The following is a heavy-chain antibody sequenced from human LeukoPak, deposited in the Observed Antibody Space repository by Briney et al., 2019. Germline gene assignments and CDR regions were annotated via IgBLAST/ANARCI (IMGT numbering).Heavy chain of an antibody. V-gene: IGHV4-59*11. CDR1: GGSICSHY. J-gene: IGHJ6*03. CDR3: ARRTGYLNYYYYYYMDV. D-gene: IGHD3/OR15-3a*01. Sequence: SETLSLTCTVSGGSICSHYWSWIRQPPGKGLEWIGYIYYSGSTNYNPSLKSRVTISVDTSRNQFSLKLSSVTAADSAVYYCARRTGYLNYYYYYYMDVWGNGTTVTVSS. CDR2: IYYSGST.